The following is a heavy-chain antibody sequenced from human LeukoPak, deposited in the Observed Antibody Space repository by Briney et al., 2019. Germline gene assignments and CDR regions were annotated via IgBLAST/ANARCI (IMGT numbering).Heavy chain of an antibody. J-gene: IGHJ6*02. CDR1: GFTFSDYY. CDR3: ARGGGFGYSYGSGDGMDV. Sequence: GGSLRLSCAAFGFTFSDYYMSWIRQAPGKGLEWVSYISSSGSTIYYADSVKGRFTISRDNAKNSLYLQMNSLRAEDTAVYYCARGGGFGYSYGSGDGMDVWGQGTTVTVSS. V-gene: IGHV3-11*01. D-gene: IGHD5-18*01. CDR2: ISSSGSTI.